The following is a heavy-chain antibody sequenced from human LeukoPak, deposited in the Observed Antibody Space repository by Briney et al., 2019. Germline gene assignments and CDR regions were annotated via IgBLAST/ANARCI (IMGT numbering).Heavy chain of an antibody. V-gene: IGHV1-2*02. CDR1: GSTFTDYY. CDR3: TRALGSDY. Sequence: ASVNVSCKASGSTFTDYYMNWVRQAPGQGLEWMGWINPNSGGRNNAQKFQGRVTMTRDTSITTAYMELSSLRSDDTAMYYCTRALGSDYWGQGTLVTVSS. D-gene: IGHD1-26*01. CDR2: INPNSGGR. J-gene: IGHJ4*02.